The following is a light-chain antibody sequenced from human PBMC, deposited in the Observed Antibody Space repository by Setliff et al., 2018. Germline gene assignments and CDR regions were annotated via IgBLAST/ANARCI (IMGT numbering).Light chain of an antibody. J-gene: IGLJ2*01. Sequence: QSALTQPAAMSGSPGQSVAISCAGTSSDVGGYNYVSWYQQHPGKAPKLIIYEVTKRPSGVSDRFSGSKSGNTASLTISGLQAEDEAYYYCLSYTSKTTHALFAGGTKVTVL. CDR2: EVT. CDR3: LSYTSKTTHAL. V-gene: IGLV2-14*03. CDR1: SSDVGGYNY.